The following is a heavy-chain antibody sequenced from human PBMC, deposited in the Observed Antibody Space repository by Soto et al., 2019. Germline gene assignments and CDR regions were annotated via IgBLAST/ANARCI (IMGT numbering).Heavy chain of an antibody. CDR3: ARAVSAVAGIDY. CDR2: INHSGST. Sequence: PSETLSLTCAVYGGSFSGYYWSWIRQPPGKGLEWIGEINHSGSTNYNPSLKSRVTISVDTSKNQFSLKLSSVTAADTAVYYCARAVSAVAGIDYWGQGTLVTVSS. CDR1: GGSFSGYY. J-gene: IGHJ4*02. D-gene: IGHD6-19*01. V-gene: IGHV4-34*01.